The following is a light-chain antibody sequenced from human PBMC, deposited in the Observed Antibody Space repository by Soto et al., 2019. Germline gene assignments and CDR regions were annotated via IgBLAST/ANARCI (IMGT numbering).Light chain of an antibody. J-gene: IGLJ3*02. CDR2: RND. V-gene: IGLV1-47*01. CDR3: AAWDDSPSGPWV. Sequence: QSVLTQPPSASGAPGQRVTISCSATSSNIGSKFVYWYQQLPRTAPKLLIYRNDQRPSGVPDRFSGSKSGTSASLAISGLRSEDEADYYCAAWDDSPSGPWVFGGGTKVTVL. CDR1: SSNIGSKF.